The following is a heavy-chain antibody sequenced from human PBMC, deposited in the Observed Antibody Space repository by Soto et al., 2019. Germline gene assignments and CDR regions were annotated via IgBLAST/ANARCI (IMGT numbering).Heavy chain of an antibody. J-gene: IGHJ4*02. CDR1: GFTFSSYA. V-gene: IGHV3-23*01. CDR2: ISGSGGST. D-gene: IGHD1-26*01. CDR3: AASGSYYLPPDY. Sequence: PGGSLRLSCAASGFTFSSYAMTWVRQAPGKGLEWVSAISGSGGSTYYADSVKGRFTISRDNSKNRLYLQMNSLRAEDTAVYYCAASGSYYLPPDYWGQGTLVTVSS.